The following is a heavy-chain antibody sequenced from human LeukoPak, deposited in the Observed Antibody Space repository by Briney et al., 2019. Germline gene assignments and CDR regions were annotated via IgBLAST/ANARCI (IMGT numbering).Heavy chain of an antibody. CDR3: ARRRDLRGGSTRWFDP. CDR1: GYTFTGYY. V-gene: IGHV1-2*02. D-gene: IGHD3-10*01. Sequence: GASVKVSCKASGYTFTGYYMHWVRQAPGQGLEWMGWINPNSGGTNYAQKFQGRVTMTRDTSISTAYMELSRLRSDDTAVYYCARRRDLRGGSTRWFDPWGQGTLVTVSS. CDR2: INPNSGGT. J-gene: IGHJ5*02.